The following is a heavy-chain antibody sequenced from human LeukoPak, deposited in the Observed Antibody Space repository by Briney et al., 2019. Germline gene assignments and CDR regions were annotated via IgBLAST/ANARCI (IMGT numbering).Heavy chain of an antibody. CDR1: GGTFSSYA. J-gene: IGHJ3*02. CDR3: ARPASGYYSNDAFDI. Sequence: SSVKVSCKASGGTFSSYAISWVRQAPGQGLEWMGGIIPIFGTANYAQKFQGRVTITADESTSTAYMELSSLRSEDTAVYYCARPASGYYSNDAFDIRGQGTMVTVSS. V-gene: IGHV1-69*01. CDR2: IIPIFGTA. D-gene: IGHD3-22*01.